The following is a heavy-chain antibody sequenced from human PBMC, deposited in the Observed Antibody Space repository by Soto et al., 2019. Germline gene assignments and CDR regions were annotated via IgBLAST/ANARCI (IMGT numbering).Heavy chain of an antibody. CDR3: ARANDPSGNYIQYFDY. J-gene: IGHJ4*02. D-gene: IGHD3-22*01. CDR2: TYYRSRWYD. V-gene: IGHV6-1*01. Sequence: SQTLSLTCAISGDSVSSNSAAWNWIRQSPSRGLEWLGRTYYRSRWYDDYAESVRGRIAVNPDTSKNRFSLQLNSVTPEDTAVYFCARANDPSGNYIQYFDYWGQGTLVTVSS. CDR1: GDSVSSNSAA.